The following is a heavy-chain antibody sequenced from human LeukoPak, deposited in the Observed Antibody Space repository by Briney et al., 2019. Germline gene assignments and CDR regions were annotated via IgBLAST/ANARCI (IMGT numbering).Heavy chain of an antibody. V-gene: IGHV1-3*01. J-gene: IGHJ4*02. CDR3: ARGGSTTVTTFDY. CDR1: GYTFTSYA. Sequence: ASVKVSCKASGYTFTSYAMHWVRQAPGQRLEWMGWINAGNGNTKYSRKFQGRVTITRDTSASTAYMELSSLRSEDTAVYYCARGGSTTVTTFDYWGQGTLVTVSS. D-gene: IGHD4-17*01. CDR2: INAGNGNT.